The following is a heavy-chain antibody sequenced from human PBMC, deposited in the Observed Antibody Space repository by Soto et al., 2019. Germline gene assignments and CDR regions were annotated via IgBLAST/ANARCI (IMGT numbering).Heavy chain of an antibody. CDR1: GGSISSYY. J-gene: IGHJ4*02. V-gene: IGHV4-59*12. CDR3: ARDKITGLLDY. D-gene: IGHD2-8*02. Sequence: SETLSLTCTVSGGSISSYYWSWIRQPPGKGLEWIGYIYYSGSTSYNPSLKSRVTISVDTSKNQFSLKLTSVTAADTAVYYCARDKITGLLDYWGQGTLVTVS. CDR2: IYYSGST.